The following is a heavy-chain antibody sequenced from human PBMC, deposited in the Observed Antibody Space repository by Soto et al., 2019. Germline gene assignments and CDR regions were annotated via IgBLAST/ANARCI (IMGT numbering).Heavy chain of an antibody. CDR1: GFTFSNYA. Sequence: GGSLRLSCAASGFTFSNYAMSWVRQAPGKGLEWVSSLTASGGSTYSADSVKGRFAISRDNSKNTLFLQPNSLTVADTAIYYCATSSPLGPAGPESFRHWGQVPLVTVSS. D-gene: IGHD2-2*01. CDR3: ATSSPLGPAGPESFRH. CDR2: LTASGGST. J-gene: IGHJ1*01. V-gene: IGHV3-23*01.